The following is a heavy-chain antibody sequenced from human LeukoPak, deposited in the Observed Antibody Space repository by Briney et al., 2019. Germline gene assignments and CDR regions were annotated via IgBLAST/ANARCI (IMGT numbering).Heavy chain of an antibody. CDR1: GDSISSSSSY. J-gene: IGHJ5*02. CDR3: ARRKSYYGSGSYRGLEWFDP. Sequence: PSETLSLTCTVSGDSISSSSSYWGWIRQPPGEGLEWIGSIYYSGSTYYNPSLKSRVTISVDTSKNQFSLKLSSVTAADTAVYYCARRKSYYGSGSYRGLEWFDPWGQGTLVTVSS. CDR2: IYYSGST. V-gene: IGHV4-39*07. D-gene: IGHD3-10*01.